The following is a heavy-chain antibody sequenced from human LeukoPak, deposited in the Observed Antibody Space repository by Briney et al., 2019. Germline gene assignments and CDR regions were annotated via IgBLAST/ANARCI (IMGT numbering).Heavy chain of an antibody. J-gene: IGHJ4*02. D-gene: IGHD1-7*01. V-gene: IGHV1-18*01. Sequence: ASVKVSCKASGYTFTSYGISWVRQAPGQGLEWMGWISAYNGNTNYAQKLQGRVTMTTDTSTDTAYMELSSLRSEDTAVYYCASLELRASYWGQGTLVTVSS. CDR3: ASLELRASY. CDR1: GYTFTSYG. CDR2: ISAYNGNT.